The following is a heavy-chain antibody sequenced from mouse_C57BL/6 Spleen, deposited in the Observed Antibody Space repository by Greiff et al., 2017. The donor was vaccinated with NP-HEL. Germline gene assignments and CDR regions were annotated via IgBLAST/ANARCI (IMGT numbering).Heavy chain of an antibody. J-gene: IGHJ1*03. Sequence: VQLQQPGAELVRPGSSVKLSCKASGYTFTSYWMHWVKQRPIQGLDWIGNIDPSDSETHYNQKFKDKATLTVDKSSSKAYMQLSSLTSEDSAVYYCATFFGSYWYFDVWGTGTTVTVSS. CDR1: GYTFTSYW. D-gene: IGHD1-1*01. V-gene: IGHV1-52*01. CDR2: IDPSDSET. CDR3: ATFFGSYWYFDV.